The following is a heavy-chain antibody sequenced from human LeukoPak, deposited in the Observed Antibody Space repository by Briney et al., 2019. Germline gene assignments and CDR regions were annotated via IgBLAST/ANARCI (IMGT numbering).Heavy chain of an antibody. Sequence: GGSLRLSCAASGFLFSSFEVNWVRQAPGKGLEWVSYISSSGITIYYADSVKGRFTISRDNSKNSLYLQMSSLRTEDTALYYCAKDIGVGSCNGCLFDYWGQGTLVTVSS. CDR3: AKDIGVGSCNGCLFDY. J-gene: IGHJ4*02. D-gene: IGHD2-15*01. CDR2: ISSSGITI. CDR1: GFLFSSFE. V-gene: IGHV3-48*03.